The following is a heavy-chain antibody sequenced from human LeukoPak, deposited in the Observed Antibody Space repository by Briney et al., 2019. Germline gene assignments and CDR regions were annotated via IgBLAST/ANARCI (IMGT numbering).Heavy chain of an antibody. CDR1: GFTFDDYA. D-gene: IGHD2-2*01. CDR2: ISWNSGSI. CDR3: AKDSHLLLIRDFDY. V-gene: IGHV3-9*01. Sequence: GGSLRLSCAASGFTFDDYAMHWVRQAPGKGLEWVSGISWNSGSIGYADSVKGRFTISRDNAKNSLYLQMNSLRAEDTALYYCAKDSHLLLIRDFDYWGQGTLVTVSS. J-gene: IGHJ4*02.